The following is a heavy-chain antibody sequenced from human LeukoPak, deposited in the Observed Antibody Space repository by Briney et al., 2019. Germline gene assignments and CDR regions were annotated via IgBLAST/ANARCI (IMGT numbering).Heavy chain of an antibody. D-gene: IGHD2-15*01. CDR1: GFTFSSYS. CDR3: ASRGSQNPDY. CDR2: ISIGSDNI. J-gene: IGHJ4*02. Sequence: GGSLRLSCAASGFTFSSYSMNWVRQAPGKGLEWVSFISIGSDNIAYADSVRGRFTISRDNAKNSLYLEMSSLRDEDTAVYYCASRGSQNPDYWGQGTLVTVSS. V-gene: IGHV3-48*02.